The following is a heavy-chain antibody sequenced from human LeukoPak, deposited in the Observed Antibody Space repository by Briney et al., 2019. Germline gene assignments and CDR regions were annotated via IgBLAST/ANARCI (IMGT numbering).Heavy chain of an antibody. V-gene: IGHV3-48*01. CDR3: ARGYNDFWSGSQFVS. CDR1: GFTFSSYS. J-gene: IGHJ4*02. CDR2: ITSSSSTI. D-gene: IGHD3-3*01. Sequence: GGSLRLSCAASGFTFSSYSMNWVRQAPGMGLEWISYITSSSSTIYYADSVKGRFTISRDNAKNSLYLQMNSLRAEDTAVYYCARGYNDFWSGSQFVSWGQGTLVIVSS.